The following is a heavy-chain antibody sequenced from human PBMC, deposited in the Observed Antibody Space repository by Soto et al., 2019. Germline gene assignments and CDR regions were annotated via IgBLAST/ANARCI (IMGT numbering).Heavy chain of an antibody. Sequence: ASVKVSCKASGYSFTDYGVSWVRQAPGQGLEWMGWISAYSGNTHYAQKFQDRVTMTTDASTTTAYMELRSLTSDDTAVYYCERAATTFGVVTKIDFWGQGALVTVSS. CDR2: ISAYSGNT. V-gene: IGHV1-18*04. J-gene: IGHJ4*02. D-gene: IGHD3-3*01. CDR1: GYSFTDYG. CDR3: ERAATTFGVVTKIDF.